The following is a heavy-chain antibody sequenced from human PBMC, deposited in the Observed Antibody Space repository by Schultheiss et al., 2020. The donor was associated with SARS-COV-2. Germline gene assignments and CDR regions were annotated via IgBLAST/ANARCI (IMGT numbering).Heavy chain of an antibody. D-gene: IGHD3-22*01. CDR2: IYSGGST. V-gene: IGHV3-53*01. CDR1: GFTFSSYA. CDR3: APLNGGYYIY. Sequence: GGSLRLSCAASGFTFSSYAMSWVRQAPGKGLEWVSVIYSGGSTYYADSVKGGFTISRDNSKNTLYLQMNSLRAEDTAVYYCAPLNGGYYIYWGQGTLVTVSS. J-gene: IGHJ4*02.